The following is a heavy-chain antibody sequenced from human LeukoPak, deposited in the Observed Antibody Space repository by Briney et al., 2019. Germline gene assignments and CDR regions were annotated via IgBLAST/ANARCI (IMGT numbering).Heavy chain of an antibody. V-gene: IGHV3-9*01. D-gene: IGHD3-10*01. CDR2: ISWNSGSI. Sequence: GRSLRLSCAASGFTFDDYAMHWVRQAPGKGPEWVSGISWNSGSIGYADSVKGRFTISRDNAKNSLYLQMNSLRAEDTALYYCAKDTIDGSGSYYPWYFDLWGRGTLVTVSS. CDR3: AKDTIDGSGSYYPWYFDL. CDR1: GFTFDDYA. J-gene: IGHJ2*01.